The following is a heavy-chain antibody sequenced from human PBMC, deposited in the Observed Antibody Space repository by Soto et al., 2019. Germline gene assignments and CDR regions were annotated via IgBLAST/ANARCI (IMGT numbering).Heavy chain of an antibody. J-gene: IGHJ5*02. Sequence: SETLYLTCTVSGGSISSSSYYWGWIRQPPGKGLEGIGSIYYSGSTYYNPSLKSRVTISVDTSKNQFSLKLSSVTAADTAVYYCARRGYSYGYEGGWFDPWGQGTLVTVS. CDR3: ARRGYSYGYEGGWFDP. CDR2: IYYSGST. D-gene: IGHD5-18*01. CDR1: GGSISSSSYY. V-gene: IGHV4-39*01.